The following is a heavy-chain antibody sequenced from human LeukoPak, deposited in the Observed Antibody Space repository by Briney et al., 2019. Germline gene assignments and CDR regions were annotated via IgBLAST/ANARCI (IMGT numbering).Heavy chain of an antibody. V-gene: IGHV1-2*02. D-gene: IGHD1-1*01. Sequence: ASVKVSCKASGYTFSGYYIHWVRQAPGQGLEWMGWINPNNGATNYAQKFQGGVTMTRDTSITTFYMEVSSLTSDDTAVFYCARYNWNDVVSALDSWGQGTLVTASS. CDR1: GYTFSGYY. CDR3: ARYNWNDVVSALDS. CDR2: INPNNGAT. J-gene: IGHJ4*02.